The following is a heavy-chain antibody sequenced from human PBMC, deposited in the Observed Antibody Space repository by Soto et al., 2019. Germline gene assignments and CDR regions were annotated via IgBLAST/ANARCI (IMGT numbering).Heavy chain of an antibody. D-gene: IGHD1-1*01. J-gene: IGHJ4*02. CDR2: SSNGSTFT. Sequence: PGGSLRLSCEGSGFTFSDYYMSWIRQAPGKGLEWISYSSNGSTFTKYADSVKGRFSISRDNTKNLLFLQMNSLRAEDTALYYCARSGDNYNLLDYWGQGTPVTVSS. CDR1: GFTFSDYY. CDR3: ARSGDNYNLLDY. V-gene: IGHV3-11*06.